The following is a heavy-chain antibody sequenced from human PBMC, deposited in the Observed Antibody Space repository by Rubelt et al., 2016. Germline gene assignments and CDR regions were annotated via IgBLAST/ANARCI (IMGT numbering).Heavy chain of an antibody. D-gene: IGHD3-16*01. CDR1: GYTLTELS. CDR2: FDPEDGET. J-gene: IGHJ4*02. V-gene: IGHV1-24*01. Sequence: QVQLVQSGAEVKKPGASVKVSCKVSGYTLTELSMHWVRQAPGKGLEWMGGFDPEDGETIYAQEFQGRVTMTGEPSTDTAYMGLSSLRSEDTAVYYCRGIWGSYIDYWGQGTLVTVSS. CDR3: RGIWGSYIDY.